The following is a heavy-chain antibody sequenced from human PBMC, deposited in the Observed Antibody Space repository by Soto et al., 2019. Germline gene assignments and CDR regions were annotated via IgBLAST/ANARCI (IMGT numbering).Heavy chain of an antibody. D-gene: IGHD2-2*01. J-gene: IGHJ6*02. Sequence: SQTLSLTCAISGDSISSNSAAWNWIRQSPSRGLEWLGRTYYRSKWYNDYAVSVKSRITINPDTSKNQFSLQLNSVTPEDTAVYYCAREAGVGYCSSTSCYPMKYYYYGMDVWGQGTTVTASS. CDR2: TYYRSKWYN. CDR1: GDSISSNSAA. V-gene: IGHV6-1*01. CDR3: AREAGVGYCSSTSCYPMKYYYYGMDV.